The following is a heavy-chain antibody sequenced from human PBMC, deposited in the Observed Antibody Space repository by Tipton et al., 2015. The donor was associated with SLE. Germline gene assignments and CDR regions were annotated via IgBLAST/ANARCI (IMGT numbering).Heavy chain of an antibody. CDR2: IYYSGST. V-gene: IGHV4-59*01. D-gene: IGHD5-12*01. J-gene: IGHJ6*03. CDR3: ARRGYDYYYYYYMDV. Sequence: TLSLTCTVSDGSISSYYWSWIRQPPGKGLEWIGYIYYSGSTNYNPSLKSRVTISVDTSKNQFSLKLSSVTAADTAVYYCARRGYDYYYYYYMDVWGKGTTVTVSS. CDR1: DGSISSYY.